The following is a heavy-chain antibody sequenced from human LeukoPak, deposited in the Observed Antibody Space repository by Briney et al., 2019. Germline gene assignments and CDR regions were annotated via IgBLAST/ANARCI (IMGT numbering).Heavy chain of an antibody. D-gene: IGHD3-22*01. CDR2: IGTAGDT. Sequence: GGSLRLSCAASGFTFSSYDMHWVRQATGKGLEWVSAIGTAGDTYYPGSVKGRFTISRENAKNSLYLQMNSLRAGDTAVFYCARGHIYYDSSGYYYYFDYWGQGTLVTVSS. CDR3: ARGHIYYDSSGYYYYFDY. V-gene: IGHV3-13*01. J-gene: IGHJ4*02. CDR1: GFTFSSYD.